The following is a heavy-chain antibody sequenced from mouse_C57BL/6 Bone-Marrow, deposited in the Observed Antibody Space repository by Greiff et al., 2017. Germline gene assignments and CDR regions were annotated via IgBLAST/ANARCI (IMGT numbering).Heavy chain of an antibody. CDR2: IYPGNSDT. V-gene: IGHV1-5*01. CDR1: GYTFTSYW. J-gene: IGHJ3*01. CDR3: TAGPRFAY. Sequence: EVQLQQSGTVLARPGASVKMSCKTSGYTFTSYWMHWVKQRPGQGLEWIGAIYPGNSDTSYNQKFKGKAKLTAVTSASTAYMGLSSLTHAYSAVYYCTAGPRFAYWGQGTLVTVSA.